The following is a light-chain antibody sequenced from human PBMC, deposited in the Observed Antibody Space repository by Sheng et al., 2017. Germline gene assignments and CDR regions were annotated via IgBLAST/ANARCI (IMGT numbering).Light chain of an antibody. CDR1: ESVENY. V-gene: IGKV3-11*01. CDR3: QQRRNWPPLT. J-gene: IGKJ4*01. CDR2: DAF. Sequence: ETVLTQSPATLSLSPGERATLSCRASESVENYLAWYQQKPGQAPRLLIYDAFNRATGIPDRFSGSGSGTDFTLTISSLEPEDFAVYYCQQRRNWPPLTFGGGTKVE.